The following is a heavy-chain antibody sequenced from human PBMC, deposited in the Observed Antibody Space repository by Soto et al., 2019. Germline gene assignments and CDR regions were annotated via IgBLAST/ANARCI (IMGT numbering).Heavy chain of an antibody. V-gene: IGHV5-51*01. CDR1: GYTFTSYD. CDR2: IYPGDSDT. D-gene: IGHD1-26*01. J-gene: IGHJ6*02. Sequence: ASVKVSCKASGYTFTSYDINWVRQATGQGLEWMGIIYPGDSDTRYSPSFQGQVTISADKSISTAYLQWSSLKASDTAMYYCARHWGSPRGSYYHGMDVWGQGTTVTVSS. CDR3: ARHWGSPRGSYYHGMDV.